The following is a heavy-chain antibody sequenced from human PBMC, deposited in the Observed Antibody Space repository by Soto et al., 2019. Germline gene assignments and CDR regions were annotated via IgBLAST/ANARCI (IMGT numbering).Heavy chain of an antibody. Sequence: QVQLVQSGAEVKKPGSSVKVSCKASGGTFSSYTISWVRQAPGQGLEWMGRIIPILGIANYAQKFQGRVRITADKSTSTAYMELSSLRSEDTAVYYCARDRGAVVPAAIRGDNWFDPWGQGTLVTVSS. CDR1: GGTFSSYT. D-gene: IGHD2-2*01. CDR3: ARDRGAVVPAAIRGDNWFDP. J-gene: IGHJ5*02. CDR2: IIPILGIA. V-gene: IGHV1-69*08.